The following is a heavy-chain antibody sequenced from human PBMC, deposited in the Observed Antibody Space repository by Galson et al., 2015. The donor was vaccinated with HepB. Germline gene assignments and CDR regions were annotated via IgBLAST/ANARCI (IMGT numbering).Heavy chain of an antibody. D-gene: IGHD3-16*02. V-gene: IGHV3-30*04. J-gene: IGHJ4*02. CDR1: GFTFSSYA. CDR3: AREKDVWGSYPLDY. Sequence: SLRLSCAASGFTFSSYAMHWVRQAPGKGLEWVAVISYDGSNKYYADSVKGRFTISRDNSKNTLYLQMNSLRAEDTAVYYCAREKDVWGSYPLDYWGQGTLVTVSS. CDR2: ISYDGSNK.